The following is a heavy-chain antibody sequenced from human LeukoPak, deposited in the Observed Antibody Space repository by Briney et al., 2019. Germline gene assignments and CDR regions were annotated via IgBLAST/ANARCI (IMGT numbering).Heavy chain of an antibody. Sequence: GSLRLSCAASGFTFSGSAMHWVRQAPGKGLEWGAGINWNGGSTSYEDSVKGRFTISRDNSKNTLYVQMNSLRAEDTAVYYCARDRAYCGGDCLFEGLFDYWGQGTLVTVSS. CDR2: INWNGGST. CDR3: ARDRAYCGGDCLFEGLFDY. D-gene: IGHD2-21*02. V-gene: IGHV3-20*04. J-gene: IGHJ4*02. CDR1: GFTFSGSA.